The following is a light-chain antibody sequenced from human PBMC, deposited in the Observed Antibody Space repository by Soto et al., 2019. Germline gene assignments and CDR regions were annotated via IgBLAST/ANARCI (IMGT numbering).Light chain of an antibody. CDR2: AAS. J-gene: IGKJ4*01. V-gene: IGKV1-9*01. CDR3: QQLNTYPLT. CDR1: QGINSY. Sequence: IQLTQSPSSLSASVGDRATITCRASQGINSYLGWYQQRPGKAPKLLIYAASTLLSGVPSRFSGSGSGTDFTLTISSLQPEDFATYYCQQLNTYPLTFGGGTKVEIK.